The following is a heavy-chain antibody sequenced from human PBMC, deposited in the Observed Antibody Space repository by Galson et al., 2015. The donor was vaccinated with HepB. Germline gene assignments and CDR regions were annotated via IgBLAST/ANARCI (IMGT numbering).Heavy chain of an antibody. Sequence: SLRLSCAAPGFTFSSYSMNWVRQAPGKGLEWVSSISSSSSYIYYADSVKGRFTISRDNAKNSLYLQMNSLRAEDTAVYYRARDKHGMATSDYWGQGTLVTVSS. CDR1: GFTFSSYS. J-gene: IGHJ4*02. CDR3: ARDKHGMATSDY. D-gene: IGHD5-24*01. V-gene: IGHV3-21*01. CDR2: ISSSSSYI.